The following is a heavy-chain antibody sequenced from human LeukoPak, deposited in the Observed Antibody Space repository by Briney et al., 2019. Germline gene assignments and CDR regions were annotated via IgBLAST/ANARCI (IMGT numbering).Heavy chain of an antibody. D-gene: IGHD5-18*01. Sequence: PGGSLRLSCAASGFTFSSYWMSWVRQAPGKGLEWVANIKQDGSEKYYVDSVKGRFTISTDTAKNSLYLQMNSLRAEDTAVYYCARDIGYSYGYEVNWFDPWGQGTLVTVSS. CDR3: ARDIGYSYGYEVNWFDP. V-gene: IGHV3-7*01. CDR1: GFTFSSYW. J-gene: IGHJ5*02. CDR2: IKQDGSEK.